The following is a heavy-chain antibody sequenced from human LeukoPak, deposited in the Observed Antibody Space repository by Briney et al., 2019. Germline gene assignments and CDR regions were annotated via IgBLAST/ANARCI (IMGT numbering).Heavy chain of an antibody. CDR3: ARDRVVVTAIRFYWFDP. CDR2: INPNSGGT. V-gene: IGHV1-2*02. Sequence: ASVKVSCKASGYTFTGYYMHWVRQAPGQGLEGMGWINPNSGGTNYAQKFQGRVTMTRDTSISTAYMELSRLRSDDTAVYYCARDRVVVTAIRFYWFDPWGQGTLVTVSS. D-gene: IGHD2-21*02. J-gene: IGHJ5*02. CDR1: GYTFTGYY.